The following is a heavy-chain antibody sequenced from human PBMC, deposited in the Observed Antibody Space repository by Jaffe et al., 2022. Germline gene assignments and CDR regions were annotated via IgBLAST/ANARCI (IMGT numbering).Heavy chain of an antibody. CDR1: GFTFSSYE. J-gene: IGHJ4*02. CDR3: ARIEKRIAAVDY. D-gene: IGHD6-13*01. V-gene: IGHV3-48*03. CDR2: ISSSGSTI. Sequence: EVQLVESGGGLVQPGGSLRLSCAASGFTFSSYEMNWVRQAPGKGLEWVSYISSSGSTIYYADSVKGRFTISRDNAKNSLYLQMNSLRAEDTAVYYCARIEKRIAAVDYWGQGTLVTVSS.